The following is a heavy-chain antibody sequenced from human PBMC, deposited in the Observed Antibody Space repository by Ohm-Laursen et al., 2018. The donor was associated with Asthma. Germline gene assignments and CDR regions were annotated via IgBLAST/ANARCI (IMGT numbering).Heavy chain of an antibody. CDR2: IIPIFGTA. Sequence: GSSVKVSCKASGGTFSSYAISWVRQAPGQGLEWMGGIIPIFGTANYAQKFRGRVTITADESTSTAYMELSSLRSEDTAVYYCARPTVTTQRPNYYYYGMDVWGQGTTVTVSS. CDR1: GGTFSSYA. CDR3: ARPTVTTQRPNYYYYGMDV. J-gene: IGHJ6*02. D-gene: IGHD4-17*01. V-gene: IGHV1-69*01.